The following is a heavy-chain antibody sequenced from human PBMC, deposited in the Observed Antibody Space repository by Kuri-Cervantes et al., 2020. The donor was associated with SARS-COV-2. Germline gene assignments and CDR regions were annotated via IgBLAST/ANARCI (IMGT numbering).Heavy chain of an antibody. V-gene: IGHV3-66*02. CDR2: IYAGGGT. CDR1: GFIVSSSY. Sequence: GGSLRLSCAASGFIVSSSYMSWVRQAPGKGLGWVSIIYAGGGTYYADSVKGQFTISRDISKNTVFLQMNRLRPEDTAVYYCARSCTYARCSEYFQHWGQGTLVTVSS. CDR3: ARSCTYARCSEYFQH. J-gene: IGHJ1*01. D-gene: IGHD2-8*01.